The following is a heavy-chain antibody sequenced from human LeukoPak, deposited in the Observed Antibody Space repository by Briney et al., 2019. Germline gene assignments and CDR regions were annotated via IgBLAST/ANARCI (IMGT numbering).Heavy chain of an antibody. CDR3: ARRYSTSSGASDAFDI. CDR2: IYPGDSDT. J-gene: IGHJ3*02. D-gene: IGHD6-6*01. CDR1: GYSFTSYW. V-gene: IGHV5-51*01. Sequence: PGESLKISCKGSGYSFTSYWIGWVRQMPGKGLEWMGIIYPGDSDTRYSPSFQGQVTMSADKSISTAYLQWSSLKASDTAMYFCARRYSTSSGASDAFDIWGQGTMVTVSS.